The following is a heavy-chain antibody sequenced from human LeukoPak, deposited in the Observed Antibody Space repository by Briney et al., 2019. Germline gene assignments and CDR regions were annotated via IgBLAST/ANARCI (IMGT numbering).Heavy chain of an antibody. Sequence: KPSETLSLTCTVSGGSISSSSYYWGWIRQPPGKGLEWIGSIYYSGSTYYNPSLKSRVTISVDTSKNQFSLKLSSVTAADTAVYYCASYGGATTGSFDYWGQGTLVTVSS. V-gene: IGHV4-39*07. D-gene: IGHD1-26*01. CDR3: ASYGGATTGSFDY. CDR2: IYYSGST. J-gene: IGHJ4*02. CDR1: GGSISSSSYY.